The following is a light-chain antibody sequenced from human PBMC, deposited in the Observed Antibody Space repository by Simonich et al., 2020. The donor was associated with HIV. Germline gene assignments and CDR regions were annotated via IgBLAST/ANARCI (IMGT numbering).Light chain of an antibody. CDR3: QQYYTTPPT. CDR1: RSVLYSSNNKNY. J-gene: IGKJ1*01. CDR2: WAS. Sequence: DIVMTQSPDSLAVSLCERATVNYRSSRSVLYSSNNKNYLALYQQKPGQPPKLLIYWASTRESGVPDRFSASGSGTDFTLTISSLQAEDGAIYSCQQYYTTPPTFGQGTKVEIK. V-gene: IGKV4-1*01.